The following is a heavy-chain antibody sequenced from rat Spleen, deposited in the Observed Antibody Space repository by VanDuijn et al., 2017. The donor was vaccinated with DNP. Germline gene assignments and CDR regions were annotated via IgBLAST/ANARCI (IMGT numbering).Heavy chain of an antibody. J-gene: IGHJ2*01. CDR1: RFTFNSYW. D-gene: IGHD5-1*01. CDR3: ATGSYFDY. Sequence: EVQLVESGGGLVQPGRSLKLSCVASRFTFNSYWMAWIRQVPGKGLEWVATIIYDGSSTYYRDSVKGRFTISRDNAKSTLYLQMDSLRSEDTATYYCATGSYFDYWGQGVMVTVSS. CDR2: IIYDGSST. V-gene: IGHV5-7*01.